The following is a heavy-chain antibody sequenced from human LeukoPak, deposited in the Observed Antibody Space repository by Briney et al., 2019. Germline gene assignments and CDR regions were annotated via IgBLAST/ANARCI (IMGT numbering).Heavy chain of an antibody. CDR1: GGSFSGHY. D-gene: IGHD3/OR15-3a*01. CDR2: INHSGST. V-gene: IGHV4-34*01. J-gene: IGHJ6*02. CDR3: ARHWTDYYGMDV. Sequence: SETLSLTCAVYGGSFSGHYWSWIRQPPGKGLEWIGEINHSGSTNYNPSLKSRVTISVDTSKNQFSLKLSSVTAADTAVYYCARHWTDYYGMDVWGQGTTVTVSS.